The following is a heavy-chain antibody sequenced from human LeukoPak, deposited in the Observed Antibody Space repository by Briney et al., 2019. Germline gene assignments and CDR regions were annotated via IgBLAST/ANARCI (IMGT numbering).Heavy chain of an antibody. CDR3: ARDDYYDSSGYYTL. CDR1: GYTFTSFG. Sequence: GASVKVSCKASGYTFTSFGLSWVRQAPGRGLEWMGWISTYNGNTHYAQKFQGRVTVTTDTSTSTAYMELRSLRSDDTAVYYCARDDYYDSSGYYTLWGQGTLVTVSS. J-gene: IGHJ1*01. D-gene: IGHD3-22*01. CDR2: ISTYNGNT. V-gene: IGHV1-18*01.